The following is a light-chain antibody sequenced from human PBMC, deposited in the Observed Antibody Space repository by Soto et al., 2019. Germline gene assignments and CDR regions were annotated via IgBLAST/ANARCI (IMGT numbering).Light chain of an antibody. CDR2: DDS. CDR3: YSLDHSGNIMV. CDR1: ALPKKF. J-gene: IGLJ7*01. Sequence: SYELTQPPSVSVSPGQTARITCSGDALPKKFASWYQQKSGQAPLLVIYDDSRRPSGIPERLSGSSSGTVATLTVTEAQVEDEADYYCYSLDHSGNIMVFGGGTQLTVL. V-gene: IGLV3-10*01.